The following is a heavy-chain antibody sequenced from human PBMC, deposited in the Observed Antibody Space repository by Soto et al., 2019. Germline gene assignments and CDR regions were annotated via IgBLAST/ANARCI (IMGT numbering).Heavy chain of an antibody. Sequence: GGSLRLSCAASGFSFSNYEMNWVRQAPGKGLEWVAYISSGGDTIHYADSVRGQFTVSRDNARNSLSLQMNTLRVEDTALYYCARDRAAGGYWGQGTLVTVSS. V-gene: IGHV3-48*03. D-gene: IGHD6-13*01. CDR3: ARDRAAGGY. J-gene: IGHJ4*02. CDR2: ISSGGDTI. CDR1: GFSFSNYE.